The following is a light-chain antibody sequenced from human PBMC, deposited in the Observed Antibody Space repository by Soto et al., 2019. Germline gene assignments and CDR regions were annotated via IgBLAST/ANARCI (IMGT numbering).Light chain of an antibody. CDR2: GAS. J-gene: IGKJ3*01. CDR3: QQYNNWPPVT. V-gene: IGKV3D-15*01. CDR1: QSVSSN. Sequence: EIVMTQSPATLSVSPGERAPLSCRASQSVSSNLAWYQQKPGQAPRLLIYGASTRATGIPARFSGSGSGTEFTLTISSLQPEDFAVYYCQQYNNWPPVTFGPGTKVDIK.